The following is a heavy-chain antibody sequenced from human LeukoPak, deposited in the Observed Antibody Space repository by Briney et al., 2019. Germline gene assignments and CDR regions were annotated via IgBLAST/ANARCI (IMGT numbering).Heavy chain of an antibody. CDR1: DGSISSGGYY. Sequence: SQTLSLTCTVSDGSISSGGYYWSWIRQHPGKGLECIGYIYYSGSTYYNPSLKSRITISVDTSKNQFSLKLSSVTAADTAVYYCARGRATWYFDLWGRGTLVTVSS. V-gene: IGHV4-31*03. D-gene: IGHD3-10*01. CDR2: IYYSGST. J-gene: IGHJ2*01. CDR3: ARGRATWYFDL.